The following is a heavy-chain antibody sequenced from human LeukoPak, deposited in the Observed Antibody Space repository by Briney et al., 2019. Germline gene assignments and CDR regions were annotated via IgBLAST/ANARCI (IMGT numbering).Heavy chain of an antibody. J-gene: IGHJ5*02. V-gene: IGHV1-2*04. CDR1: GYTFTGYY. CDR2: INHNSGST. Sequence: GASVKVSCKASGYTFTGYYMHWVRQAPGQGLEWMGWINHNSGSTNYAQKFQGWVTMTRDRSISTAYMELSRLRSDDTAVYYCARGLLWFGELLGGGNWFDPWGQGTLVTVSS. CDR3: ARGLLWFGELLGGGNWFDP. D-gene: IGHD3-10*01.